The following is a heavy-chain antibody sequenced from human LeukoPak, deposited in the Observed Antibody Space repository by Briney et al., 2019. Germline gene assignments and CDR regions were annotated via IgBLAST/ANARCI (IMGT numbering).Heavy chain of an antibody. CDR1: GGSISSYY. CDR3: ARASRGWGLGLDY. CDR2: IYYSGST. Sequence: SETLSLTCTVSGGSISSYYWSWIRQPPGKGLEWIGYIYYSGSTNYNPSLKSRVTISVDTSKNQFSLKLSSVTAADTAVYYCARASRGWGLGLDYWGQGTLVTVSS. V-gene: IGHV4-59*01. D-gene: IGHD7-27*01. J-gene: IGHJ4*02.